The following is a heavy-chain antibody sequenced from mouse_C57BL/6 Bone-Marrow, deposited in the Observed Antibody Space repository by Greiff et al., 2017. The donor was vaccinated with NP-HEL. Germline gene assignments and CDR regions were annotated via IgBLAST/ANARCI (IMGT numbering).Heavy chain of an antibody. D-gene: IGHD2-4*01. Sequence: QVQLKESGPELVKPGASVKISCKASGYAFSSSWMNWVKQRPGKGLEWIGRIYPGDGDTNYNGKFKGKATLTADKSSSTAYMQLSSLTSEDSAVYFCANGSYDYDWYFDVWGTGTTVTVSS. CDR1: GYAFSSSW. CDR3: ANGSYDYDWYFDV. CDR2: IYPGDGDT. J-gene: IGHJ1*03. V-gene: IGHV1-82*01.